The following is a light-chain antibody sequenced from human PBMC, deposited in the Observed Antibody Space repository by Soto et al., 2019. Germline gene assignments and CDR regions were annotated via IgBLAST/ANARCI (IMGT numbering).Light chain of an antibody. J-gene: IGKJ1*01. V-gene: IGKV1-5*01. Sequence: GDRVTITCRASQNVNSWVAWYQQKPGKAPKFLIYDASNLESVVPSRFSGRGSGTEFTLTISNLQPDDFATYYCQRYNSNSRTFGQGTRV. CDR1: QNVNSW. CDR2: DAS. CDR3: QRYNSNSRT.